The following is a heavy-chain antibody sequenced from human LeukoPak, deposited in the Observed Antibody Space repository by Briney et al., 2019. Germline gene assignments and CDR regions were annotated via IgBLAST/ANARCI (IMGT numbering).Heavy chain of an antibody. CDR1: GFTFDDYA. D-gene: IGHD4-17*01. J-gene: IGHJ6*02. CDR2: ISWNSGSI. Sequence: GGSLRLSCAASGFTFDDYAMHWVRQAPGKGLEWVSGISWNSGSIGYADSVKGRFTISRDNAKNSLYLQMNSLRAEDTALYYCAKDREDYGDYVGGMDVWGQGTTVTVSS. CDR3: AKDREDYGDYVGGMDV. V-gene: IGHV3-9*01.